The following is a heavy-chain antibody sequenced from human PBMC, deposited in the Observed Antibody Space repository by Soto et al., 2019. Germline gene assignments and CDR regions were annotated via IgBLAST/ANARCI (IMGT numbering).Heavy chain of an antibody. CDR1: GYSFTKFD. V-gene: IGHV1-8*01. CDR3: ATVFRSSNFNY. Sequence: SGKVSCKASGYSFTKFDINWVRQAPGQGLEWMGWLNPKSGNTGYAQNLQGRVTMTRDTSISTAYMELRSLRAEDTAVYYCATVFRSSNFNYWGQGTLVTVSS. J-gene: IGHJ4*02. CDR2: LNPKSGNT. D-gene: IGHD3-10*02.